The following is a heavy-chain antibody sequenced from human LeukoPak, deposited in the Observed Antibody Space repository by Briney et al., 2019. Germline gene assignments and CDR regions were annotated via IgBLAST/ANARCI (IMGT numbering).Heavy chain of an antibody. D-gene: IGHD5-18*01. Sequence: GGSLRLSCVASGFAFSSYTINWVRQAPGKGLEWVSSISSSSSYIYYADSVKGRFTISRDNAKNSLYLQMNSLRAEDTAVYYCARERGYSYGYSDYWGQGTLVTVSS. J-gene: IGHJ4*02. CDR2: ISSSSSYI. V-gene: IGHV3-21*01. CDR1: GFAFSSYT. CDR3: ARERGYSYGYSDY.